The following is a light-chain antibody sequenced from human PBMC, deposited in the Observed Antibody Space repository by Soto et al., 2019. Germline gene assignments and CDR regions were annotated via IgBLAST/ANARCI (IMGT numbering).Light chain of an antibody. V-gene: IGKV3-20*01. CDR1: QSVAANY. J-gene: IGKJ3*01. CDR3: LQYGPAPLP. CDR2: GAS. Sequence: EVVLTQSPGTLSLSPGERATLSCRASQSVAANYLAWYQPKRGQAPRLLIYGASSRATGIPDRFSGSGSGTDFTLTISRLEPEDCSVYSCLQYGPAPLPFGPGTKVDIK.